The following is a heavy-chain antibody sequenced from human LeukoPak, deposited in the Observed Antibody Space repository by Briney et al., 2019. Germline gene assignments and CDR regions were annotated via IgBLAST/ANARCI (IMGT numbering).Heavy chain of an antibody. CDR2: IYSSGRT. Sequence: SETLSLTCTVSGGSISSYYWSWIRQPPRKGLEWIGYIYSSGRTNYNPSLQSRVTISVDTSKNQFSLKLSSVTAADTAVHYCARTVVTTFDYWGQGTLVTVSS. V-gene: IGHV4-59*01. CDR1: GGSISSYY. D-gene: IGHD2-15*01. CDR3: ARTVVTTFDY. J-gene: IGHJ4*02.